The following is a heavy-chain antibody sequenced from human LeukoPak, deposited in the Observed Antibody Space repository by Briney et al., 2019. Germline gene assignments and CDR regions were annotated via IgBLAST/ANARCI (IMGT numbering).Heavy chain of an antibody. D-gene: IGHD3-10*01. CDR1: GGSISSSNYN. CDR3: ARESIWFGEPRHSRYYYYSYYGMDV. Sequence: PSETLSLTCTVSGGSISSSNYNWAWIRQPPGKGLEWIASIFYTGSTSYTPSLKSRVTISIDPPKNQFSLRLSSVTAADSAVYYCARESIWFGEPRHSRYYYYSYYGMDVWGQGTTVTVSS. CDR2: IFYTGST. V-gene: IGHV4-39*02. J-gene: IGHJ6*02.